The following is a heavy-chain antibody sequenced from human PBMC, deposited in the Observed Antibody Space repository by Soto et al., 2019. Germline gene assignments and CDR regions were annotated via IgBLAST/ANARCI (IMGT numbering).Heavy chain of an antibody. CDR2: VSYDGRSK. CDR3: AREIERLLGC. CDR1: GFSFSSYA. V-gene: IGHV3-30*04. J-gene: IGHJ4*02. D-gene: IGHD3-3*01. Sequence: QVQLVESGGGVVQPGRSLRLSCAASGFSFSSYAMHWVRQAPGKGLGWVAVVSYDGRSKYYTDSVKGRFTISRDNPKNTLYLQMNSLRAEDTAVYYCAREIERLLGCWGQGTLVTVSS.